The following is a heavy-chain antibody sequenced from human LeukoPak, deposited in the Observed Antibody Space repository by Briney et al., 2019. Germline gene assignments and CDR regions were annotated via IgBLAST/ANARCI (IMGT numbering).Heavy chain of an antibody. J-gene: IGHJ5*02. D-gene: IGHD6-13*01. CDR2: INYSGST. CDR1: GGSFSGYY. CDR3: ARGYKWKAAARINWFDP. Sequence: ASETLSLTCAVYGGSFSGYYWSWIRQPPGKGLEWIGEINYSGSTNYNPSLKSRVTISVDTSKNQFSLKLSSVTAADTAVYYCARGYKWKAAARINWFDPWGQGTLVTVSS. V-gene: IGHV4-34*01.